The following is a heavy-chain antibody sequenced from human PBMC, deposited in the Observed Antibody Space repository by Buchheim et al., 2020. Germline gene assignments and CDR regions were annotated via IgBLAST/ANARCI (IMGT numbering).Heavy chain of an antibody. V-gene: IGHV3-30*18. CDR1: GITFSTSA. J-gene: IGHJ5*02. CDR3: AKDGGYCDSASCYFDWFHP. D-gene: IGHD2-15*01. CDR2: ISHDGTNK. Sequence: QVQLVEAGGGVVQPGRSLRLSCSASGITFSTSAMHWVRQAPGKGLEWVAVISHDGTNKYYADSVEGRFTISRDNSKNPLYLQLNSLRPEDTAVFFCAKDGGYCDSASCYFDWFHPWGQGTL.